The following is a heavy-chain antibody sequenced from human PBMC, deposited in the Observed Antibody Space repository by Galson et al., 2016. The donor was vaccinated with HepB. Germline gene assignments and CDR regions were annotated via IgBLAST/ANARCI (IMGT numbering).Heavy chain of an antibody. CDR1: GGTFNSYV. V-gene: IGHV1-69*13. D-gene: IGHD3-22*01. CDR2: ISPLFGTA. J-gene: IGHJ5*02. CDR3: AREGDYDSSGYWFDP. Sequence: SVKVSCKASGGTFNSYVISWVRQAPGQGLEWMGGISPLFGTANYTQKFQGRVTITADESRSTTYMELSSLRSEDTAVYYCAREGDYDSSGYWFDPWGQGTLVTVSS.